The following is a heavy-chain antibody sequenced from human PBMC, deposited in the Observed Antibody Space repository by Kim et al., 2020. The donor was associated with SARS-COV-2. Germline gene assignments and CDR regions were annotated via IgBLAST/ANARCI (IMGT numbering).Heavy chain of an antibody. D-gene: IGHD2-15*01. CDR1: GGSISGTNNY. V-gene: IGHV4-39*01. J-gene: IGHJ4*02. Sequence: SETLSLTCSVSGGSISGTNNYWGWIRQPPGKGLEWIASVHNSGRTFYNPSLQSRLSISVDTSRNQFSLSLRSMTDTDTAVYYCARRGRGGVATRYFDYWGQGKLVSASS. CDR3: ARRGRGGVATRYFDY. CDR2: VHNSGRT.